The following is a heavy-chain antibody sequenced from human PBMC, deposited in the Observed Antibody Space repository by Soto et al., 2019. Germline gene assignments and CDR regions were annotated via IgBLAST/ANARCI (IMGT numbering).Heavy chain of an antibody. CDR1: GFTFSSYS. V-gene: IGHV3-48*01. Sequence: GGSLRLSCAASGFTFSSYSMNWVRQAPGKGLEWVSYISSSSSTIYYADSVKGRFTISRDNAKNSLYLQMNSLRAEDTALYYCAKDLGPNTGPGGFLWGQGTLVTVSS. D-gene: IGHD3-3*01. CDR3: AKDLGPNTGPGGFL. CDR2: ISSSSSTI. J-gene: IGHJ1*01.